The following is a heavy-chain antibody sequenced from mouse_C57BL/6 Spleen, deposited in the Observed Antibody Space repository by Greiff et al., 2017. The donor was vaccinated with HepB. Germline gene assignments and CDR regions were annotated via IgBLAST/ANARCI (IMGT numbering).Heavy chain of an antibody. V-gene: IGHV5-6*01. Sequence: EVQLVESGGDLVKPGGSLKLSCAASGFTFSSYGMSWVRQTPDKRLEWVATISSGGSYTYYPDSVKGRFTISRDNAKNTLYLQMSSLKSEDTAMYYCAREGYDGGFYAMDYWGQGTSVTVSS. D-gene: IGHD2-2*01. CDR3: AREGYDGGFYAMDY. CDR2: ISSGGSYT. CDR1: GFTFSSYG. J-gene: IGHJ4*01.